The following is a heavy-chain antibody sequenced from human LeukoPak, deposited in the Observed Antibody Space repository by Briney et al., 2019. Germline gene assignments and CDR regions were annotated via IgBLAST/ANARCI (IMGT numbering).Heavy chain of an antibody. CDR2: IKSKTDGETT. D-gene: IGHD3-16*01. V-gene: IGHV3-15*01. CDR3: LTDPSYETNN. CDR1: GYSFTSYW. Sequence: ESLKISCKGSGYSFTSYWIGWGRQAPGNGLEGIGRIKSKTDGETTNYAAPLRGRFSISRDDSKDTLYLQMNSLKAEDTAVYYCLTDPSYETNNWGQGTLVTVSS. J-gene: IGHJ4*02.